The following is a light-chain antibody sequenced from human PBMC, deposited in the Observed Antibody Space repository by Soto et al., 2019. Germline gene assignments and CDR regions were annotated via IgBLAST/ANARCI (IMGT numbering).Light chain of an antibody. CDR1: QGISNY. CDR3: QKYNSAPQT. CDR2: AAS. J-gene: IGKJ1*01. Sequence: DIRMTQSPSSLSASVGDRVTITCRASQGISNYLAWYQQKPGKVPKLLIYAASTLQSGVPSRFSGSGSGTDFTLTISSLQPEDVATYYCQKYNSAPQTFGQGTKVEIK. V-gene: IGKV1-27*01.